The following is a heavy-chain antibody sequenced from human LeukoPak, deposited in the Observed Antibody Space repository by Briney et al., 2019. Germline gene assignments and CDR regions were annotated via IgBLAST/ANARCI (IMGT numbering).Heavy chain of an antibody. D-gene: IGHD2-15*01. CDR2: ISAYNGNT. J-gene: IGHJ6*02. CDR3: ARRGSQNLGMDV. Sequence: GSSVKVSCKASGGTFSSYAISWVRQAPGQGLEWMGWISAYNGNTNYAQKLQGRVTMTTDTSTSTAYMELRSLRSDDTAVYYCARRGSQNLGMDVWGQGTTVTVSS. V-gene: IGHV1-18*01. CDR1: GGTFSSYA.